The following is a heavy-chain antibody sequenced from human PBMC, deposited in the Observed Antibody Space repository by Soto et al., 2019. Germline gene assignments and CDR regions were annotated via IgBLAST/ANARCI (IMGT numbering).Heavy chain of an antibody. J-gene: IGHJ6*02. V-gene: IGHV3-48*02. CDR1: GFSFSSYS. CDR2: ISSTSNPI. Sequence: PGGSVRLSXAASGFSFSSYSMNWVRQAPGEGLEWVSYISSTSNPIYYADSVKGRFTISRDNAKNSLFLQMNSLRDEDTAVYYCARASVVTPYNYYGMDVWGQGTTVTVSS. CDR3: ARASVVTPYNYYGMDV. D-gene: IGHD2-15*01.